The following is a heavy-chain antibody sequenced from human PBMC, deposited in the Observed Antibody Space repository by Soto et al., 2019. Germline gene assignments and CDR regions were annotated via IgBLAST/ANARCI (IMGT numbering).Heavy chain of an antibody. CDR1: GGSLREFGHF. D-gene: IGHD3-16*01. Sequence: QVQLRESGPGLMQPSQTLSLTCTVSGGSLREFGHFWTWIRQRPGRGLEWIGYSTYTGVTYYSPSLQSRISISVDTSKNPFSLTLNSVTAADTAVYYCATDSGGPPLNRFDSWGHGTLVTVSS. CDR2: STYTGVT. V-gene: IGHV4-31*03. J-gene: IGHJ5*01. CDR3: ATDSGGPPLNRFDS.